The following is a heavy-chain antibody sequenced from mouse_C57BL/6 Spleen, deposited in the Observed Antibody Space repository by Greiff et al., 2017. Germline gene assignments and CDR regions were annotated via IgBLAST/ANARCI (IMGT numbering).Heavy chain of an antibody. Sequence: QVQLLQPGAELVKPGASVKLSCKASGFTFTSYWMPWVKQRPGRGLEWIGRIDPNSGGTKYNEKFKSKDTLTVDKPSSTAYMQLSSLTSEDSAVYDGARDYCGSGYGDYFAYWGQGTTLTVSS. CDR2: IDPNSGGT. V-gene: IGHV1-72*01. D-gene: IGHD1-1*01. CDR1: GFTFTSYW. CDR3: ARDYCGSGYGDYFAY. J-gene: IGHJ2*01.